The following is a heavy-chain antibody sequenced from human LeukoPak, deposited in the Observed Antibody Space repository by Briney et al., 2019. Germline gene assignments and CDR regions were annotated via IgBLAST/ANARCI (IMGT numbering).Heavy chain of an antibody. CDR1: GFSFSSYN. V-gene: IGHV3-21*01. Sequence: GGSLRLSCAASGFSFSSYNMNWVRQTPGKGLEWVSSITSSSTYTFYADSVKGRFTISRDNARNSLYLQMNSLRAEDTAVYYCARRPREGGSYYFDYWGQGTLVTVSS. D-gene: IGHD1-26*01. J-gene: IGHJ4*02. CDR3: ARRPREGGSYYFDY. CDR2: ITSSSTYT.